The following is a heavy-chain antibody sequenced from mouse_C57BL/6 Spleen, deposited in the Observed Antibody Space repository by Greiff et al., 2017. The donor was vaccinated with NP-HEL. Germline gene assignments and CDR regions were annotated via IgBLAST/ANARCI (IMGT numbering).Heavy chain of an antibody. CDR3: TKNWDWYFDV. J-gene: IGHJ1*03. Sequence: VQGVESGAELVRPGASVTLSCKASGYTFTDYEMHWVKQTPVHGLEWIGAIDPETGGTAYNQKFKGKAILTADKSSSTAYMELRSLTSEDSAVYYCTKNWDWYFDVWGTGTTVTVSS. D-gene: IGHD4-1*01. V-gene: IGHV1-15*01. CDR2: IDPETGGT. CDR1: GYTFTDYE.